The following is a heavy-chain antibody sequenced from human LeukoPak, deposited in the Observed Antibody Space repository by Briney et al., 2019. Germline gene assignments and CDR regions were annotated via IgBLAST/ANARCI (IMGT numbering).Heavy chain of an antibody. J-gene: IGHJ4*02. D-gene: IGHD1-14*01. CDR2: ISYDGSNK. V-gene: IGHV3-30*07. CDR1: GFTFSSYA. CDR3: AKAPFNQGRIFDY. Sequence: GGSLRLSCAASGFTFSSYAMHWVRQAPGKGLEWVAVISYDGSNKYYADSVKGRFTISRDNSKSTLYLQMNSLRAEDTALYYCAKAPFNQGRIFDYWGQGTLVTVSS.